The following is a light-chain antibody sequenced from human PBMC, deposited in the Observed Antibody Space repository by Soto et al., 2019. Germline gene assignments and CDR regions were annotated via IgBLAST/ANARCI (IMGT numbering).Light chain of an antibody. Sequence: DIQITKCPSSLSASVGAKATIPCRASQSISSYLNWYQQKPGKAPKLLIYAASSLQSGVPSRFSGSGSGTDFTLTISRLEPEDFATYYCQQYETFSGTFGPGTKVDI. CDR3: QQYETFSGT. CDR1: QSISSY. J-gene: IGKJ1*01. V-gene: IGKV1-39*01. CDR2: AAS.